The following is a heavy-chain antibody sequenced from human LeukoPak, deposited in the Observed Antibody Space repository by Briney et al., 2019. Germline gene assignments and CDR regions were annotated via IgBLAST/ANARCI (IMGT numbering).Heavy chain of an antibody. J-gene: IGHJ4*02. CDR2: IYTGGNT. D-gene: IGHD3-22*01. CDR1: GFTVDSNY. V-gene: IGHV3-53*01. CDR3: ARGDDSGYYDYFDY. Sequence: GGSLRLSCAASGFTVDSNYLRWVRQAPGKGLEWVSTIYTGGNTYYAASVKGRFTISRDFSKNTVFLHMNSLRAEDTAMYYCARGDDSGYYDYFDYWGQGALVTVSS.